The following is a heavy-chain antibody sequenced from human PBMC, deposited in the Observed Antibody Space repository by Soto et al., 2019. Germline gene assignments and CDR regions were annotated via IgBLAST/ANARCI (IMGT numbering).Heavy chain of an antibody. CDR3: ARGGGVGVAGSAAFDM. CDR1: GYPVTAYY. CDR2: INPATGAA. V-gene: IGHV1-2*02. Sequence: QLHLVQSGAVMKKPGALVTVSCSASGYPVTAYYMHWVRQAPGRGLEWMGGINPATGAAKYTQTFQGRVTMTRDTSTSTVFMELSGLTSEDTAVFYCARGGGVGVAGSAAFDMWGQGTLVTVSS. D-gene: IGHD3-3*01. J-gene: IGHJ3*02.